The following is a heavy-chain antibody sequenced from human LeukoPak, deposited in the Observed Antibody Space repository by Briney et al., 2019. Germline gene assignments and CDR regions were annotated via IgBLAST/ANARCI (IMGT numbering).Heavy chain of an antibody. CDR1: GFTFSSYW. V-gene: IGHV3-7*01. CDR3: ARDSFETDIDY. Sequence: GGSLRLSCAVSGFTFSSYWMSWVRQAPGKGLEWVGNIKEGGSEKYYVDSVKGRFTISRDNAKNSLYLQMNSLRAEDTAVYYCARDSFETDIDYWGQGTLVTLSS. D-gene: IGHD1-14*01. J-gene: IGHJ4*02. CDR2: IKEGGSEK.